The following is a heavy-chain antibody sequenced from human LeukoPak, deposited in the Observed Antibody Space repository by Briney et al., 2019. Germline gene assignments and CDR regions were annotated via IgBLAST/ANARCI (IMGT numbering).Heavy chain of an antibody. CDR3: AREHDYGDY. J-gene: IGHJ4*02. V-gene: IGHV3-48*03. CDR2: IGVSGSTM. Sequence: PGGSLRLSCAASGFTFSSYEMNWVRQAPGRGLEWVSYIGVSGSTMYYAESVKGRFTISRDNSKNTLYLQMNSLRAEDTAVYYCAREHDYGDYWGQGTLVTVSS. CDR1: GFTFSSYE.